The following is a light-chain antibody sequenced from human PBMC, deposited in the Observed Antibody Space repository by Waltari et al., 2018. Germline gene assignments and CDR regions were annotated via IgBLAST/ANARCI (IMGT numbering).Light chain of an antibody. CDR2: DNN. CDR3: GTWDSNLSAYV. Sequence: QSVLTQPPSVSAAPGQKVTISCSGSSSNIRNNYVSWYQQVPGTAPKLLIYDNNKRPSGIPDRFSGSKSGTSATLGITGLQTGDEADYYCGTWDSNLSAYVFGTGTKVTVL. V-gene: IGLV1-51*01. CDR1: SSNIRNNY. J-gene: IGLJ1*01.